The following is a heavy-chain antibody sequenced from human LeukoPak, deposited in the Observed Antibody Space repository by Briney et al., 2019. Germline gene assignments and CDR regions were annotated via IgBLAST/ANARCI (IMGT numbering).Heavy chain of an antibody. D-gene: IGHD6-6*01. CDR2: IYSGGST. CDR3: ARGLYSSSSAPYY. V-gene: IGHV3-66*01. CDR1: GFTVSSNY. J-gene: IGHJ4*02. Sequence: GGSLRLSCAASGFTVSSNYMSWVRQAPGKGLEWVSVIYSGGSTYYADSVKGRFTISRDNSKNTLYLQMNSLRAEDTAVYYCARGLYSSSSAPYYWGQGTLVTVSS.